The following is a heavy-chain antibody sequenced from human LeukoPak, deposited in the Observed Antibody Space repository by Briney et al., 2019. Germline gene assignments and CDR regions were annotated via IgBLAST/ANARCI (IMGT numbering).Heavy chain of an antibody. D-gene: IGHD3-10*01. Sequence: SETLSLTCTVSGGSISSGGYYWSWIRQHPGKGLEWIGYIYYSGSTYYNPSLKSRVTISVDTSKNQFSLKLSSVTAADTAVYLCARERQNYGLLDYWGQGTLVTASS. CDR1: GGSISSGGYY. V-gene: IGHV4-31*03. CDR2: IYYSGST. CDR3: ARERQNYGLLDY. J-gene: IGHJ4*02.